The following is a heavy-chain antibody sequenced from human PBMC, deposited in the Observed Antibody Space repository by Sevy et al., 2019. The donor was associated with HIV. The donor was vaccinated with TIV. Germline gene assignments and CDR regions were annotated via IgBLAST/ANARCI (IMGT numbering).Heavy chain of an antibody. J-gene: IGHJ3*02. CDR3: ASEKGTVTTLSAFDI. D-gene: IGHD4-17*01. V-gene: IGHV4-59*01. CDR1: GGSINIYS. Sequence: SETLSLTCTVSGGSINIYSWNWIRQPPGKGLEWIGYIYYIGSTNYNPSLKSRVTISVDTSKNQFSLRLSSVTAADTAVYYCASEKGTVTTLSAFDIWGQGTMVTVSS. CDR2: IYYIGST.